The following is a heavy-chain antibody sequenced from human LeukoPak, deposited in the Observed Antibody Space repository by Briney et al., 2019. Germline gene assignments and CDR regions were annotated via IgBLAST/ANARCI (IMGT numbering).Heavy chain of an antibody. Sequence: GGSLRLSCSASGFTFTTSWMNWVRQAPGKGLEWLASITPNASETYYADSVRGRFTISRDGDKNSVYLQMNSLRAEDTAVYFCARDRAFKAFDYWGQGNLVSVSS. CDR1: GFTFTTSW. V-gene: IGHV3-7*01. CDR3: ARDRAFKAFDY. CDR2: ITPNASET. J-gene: IGHJ4*02.